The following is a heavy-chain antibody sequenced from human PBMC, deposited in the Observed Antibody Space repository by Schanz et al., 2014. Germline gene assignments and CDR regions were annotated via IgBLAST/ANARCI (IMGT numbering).Heavy chain of an antibody. D-gene: IGHD7-27*01. Sequence: QVQLVESGGGVVQPGGSLRLSCAASGFTFSNYGMNWIRQAPGKGLEWLSYISRDGTTSYYADSVKGRFTISRDNAKNSLYLEMTSLRGEDTAVYYCARENLNWEAFDIWGQGTVVTVSS. CDR1: GFTFSNYG. CDR2: ISRDGTTS. CDR3: ARENLNWEAFDI. V-gene: IGHV3-11*01. J-gene: IGHJ3*02.